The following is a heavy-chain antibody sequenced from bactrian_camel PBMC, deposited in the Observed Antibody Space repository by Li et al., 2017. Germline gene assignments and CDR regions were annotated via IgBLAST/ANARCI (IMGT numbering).Heavy chain of an antibody. J-gene: IGHJ4*01. V-gene: IGHV3S40*01. D-gene: IGHD7*01. CDR1: GYTHSTDI. CDR2: IYTTAENT. CDR3: AADPGILSTSGTWSCALESSEYNY. Sequence: VQLVESGGGSVPAGGSLRLSCAASGYTHSTDIIAWFRQTPGKEREGVAVIYTTAENTYYADSVKGRFTISQDIEKETMYLEMNSLKPEDTAMYFCAADPGILSTSGTWSCALESSEYNYWGQGTQVTVS.